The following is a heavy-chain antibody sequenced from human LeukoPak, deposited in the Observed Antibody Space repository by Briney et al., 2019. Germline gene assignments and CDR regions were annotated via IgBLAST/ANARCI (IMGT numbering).Heavy chain of an antibody. J-gene: IGHJ4*02. V-gene: IGHV3-15*01. CDR2: IKNKADGGTT. CDR3: TAYYGSGSNYNDY. CDR1: GFTFSNAW. D-gene: IGHD3-10*01. Sequence: GGSLRLSCAASGFTFSNAWMSWVRQAPGKGLEWVGRIKNKADGGTTDYAAPVKGRFTISRDDSKDTLYLQMNSLKTEDTAPYYCTAYYGSGSNYNDYWGQGTLVTVSS.